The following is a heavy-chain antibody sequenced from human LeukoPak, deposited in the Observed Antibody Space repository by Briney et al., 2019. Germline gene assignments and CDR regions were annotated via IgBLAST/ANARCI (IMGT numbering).Heavy chain of an antibody. J-gene: IGHJ6*02. D-gene: IGHD1-14*01. CDR3: AKVSGGGLYYDGMDV. Sequence: PGGSLRLSCAASGFTFNNYAMNWVRQAPGKGLEWVSVISGSGGTTYYADSVKGRFTISRDSSKNTLYLQMNSLRVEDTAVYYCAKVSGGGLYYDGMDVWGQGTTVTVSS. V-gene: IGHV3-23*01. CDR1: GFTFNNYA. CDR2: ISGSGGTT.